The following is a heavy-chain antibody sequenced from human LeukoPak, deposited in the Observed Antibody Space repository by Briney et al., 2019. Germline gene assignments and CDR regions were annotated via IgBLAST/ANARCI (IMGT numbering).Heavy chain of an antibody. CDR1: GYTFTDCY. CDR3: AREKGNGYDLGFDY. Sequence: SVKVSCKASGYTFTDCYMHGLRQAPAQGREWVGWINPNSGGTNYAQKFQGRVTMTRDTSISTAYMELSRLRSDDTAVYYCAREKGNGYDLGFDYWDQGPLVTVSS. D-gene: IGHD5-12*01. V-gene: IGHV1-2*02. CDR2: INPNSGGT. J-gene: IGHJ4*02.